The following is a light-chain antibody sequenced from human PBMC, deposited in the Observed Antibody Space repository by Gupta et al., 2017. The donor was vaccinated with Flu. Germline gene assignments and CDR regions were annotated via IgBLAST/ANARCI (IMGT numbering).Light chain of an antibody. CDR3: QSWDSRTWV. CDR2: DDK. Sequence: TCSGDGLGSKYVCWYPQEPGQSPKLVIYDDKRRPSGAPERFSASNSGNTATLTISDAQAIDEADYYCQSWDSRTWVFGGGTKLTVL. V-gene: IGLV3-1*01. J-gene: IGLJ2*01. CDR1: GLGSKY.